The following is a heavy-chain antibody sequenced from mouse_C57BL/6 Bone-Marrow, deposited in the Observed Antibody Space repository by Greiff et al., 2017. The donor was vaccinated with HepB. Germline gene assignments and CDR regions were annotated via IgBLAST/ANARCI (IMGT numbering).Heavy chain of an antibody. CDR3: ARGEGYYYGSTIFDY. D-gene: IGHD1-1*01. CDR1: GFTFSSYA. CDR2: ISDGGSYT. J-gene: IGHJ2*01. Sequence: EVQRVESGGGLVKPGGSLKLSCAASGFTFSSYAMSWVRQTPEKRLEWVATISDGGSYTYYPDNVKGRFTISRDNAKNNLYLQMSHLKSEDTAMYYCARGEGYYYGSTIFDYWGQGTTLTVSS. V-gene: IGHV5-4*01.